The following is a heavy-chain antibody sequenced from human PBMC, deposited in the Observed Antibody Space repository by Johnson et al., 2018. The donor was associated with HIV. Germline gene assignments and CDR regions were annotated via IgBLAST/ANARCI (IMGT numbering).Heavy chain of an antibody. CDR3: ARALGGSGLADAFDI. J-gene: IGHJ3*02. V-gene: IGHV3-30*02. CDR2: IRYDGSNK. Sequence: QVQLVESGGGVVQPGGSLRLSCAASGFTFSSYGMHWVRKAPGKGLEWVAFIRYDGSNKYYADSVKGRFTISRDNSKNTLYLQMNSLRAEDTAVYYCARALGGSGLADAFDIWGQGTMVTVSS. CDR1: GFTFSSYG. D-gene: IGHD3-10*01.